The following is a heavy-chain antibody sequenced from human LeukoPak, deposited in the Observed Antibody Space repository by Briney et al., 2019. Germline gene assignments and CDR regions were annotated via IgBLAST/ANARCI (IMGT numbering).Heavy chain of an antibody. V-gene: IGHV4-30-2*01. CDR1: GGSISSGGYY. CDR2: IYHSRST. J-gene: IGHJ4*02. Sequence: SQTLSLTCTVSGGSISSGGYYWSWIRQPPGKGLEWIGYIYHSRSTYYNPSLKSRVTISVDRSKNQFSLKLSSVTAADTAVYYCARAEEGDFSYWGQGTLVTVSS. D-gene: IGHD3-3*01. CDR3: ARAEEGDFSY.